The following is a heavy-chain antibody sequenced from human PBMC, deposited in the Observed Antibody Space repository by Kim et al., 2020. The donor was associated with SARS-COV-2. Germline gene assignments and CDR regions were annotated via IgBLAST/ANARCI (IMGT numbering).Heavy chain of an antibody. CDR2: IGTAGDT. D-gene: IGHD3-9*01. V-gene: IGHV3-13*04. CDR1: GFTFSSYD. Sequence: GGSLRLSCAASGFTFSSYDMHWVRQATGKGLEWVSAIGTAGDTYYPGSVKGRFTISRENAKNSLYLQMNSLRAGDTAVYYCAREVRYFDNWSTWRWFDPWGQGTLVTVSS. J-gene: IGHJ5*02. CDR3: AREVRYFDNWSTWRWFDP.